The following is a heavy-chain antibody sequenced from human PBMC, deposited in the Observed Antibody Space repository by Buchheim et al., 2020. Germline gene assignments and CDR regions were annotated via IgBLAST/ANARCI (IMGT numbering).Heavy chain of an antibody. J-gene: IGHJ5*02. CDR2: MNPNSGNT. CDR3: ARGIGSGSYYRLTWFDP. Sequence: QVQLVQSGAEVKKPGASVKVSCKASGYTFTSYDINWVRQATGQGLEWMGWMNPNSGNTGYAQKFQGRVTMTRNTSISTAYLGLSSLRSEDTAVYYCARGIGSGSYYRLTWFDPWGQGTLVTVSS. D-gene: IGHD3-10*01. CDR1: GYTFTSYD. V-gene: IGHV1-8*01.